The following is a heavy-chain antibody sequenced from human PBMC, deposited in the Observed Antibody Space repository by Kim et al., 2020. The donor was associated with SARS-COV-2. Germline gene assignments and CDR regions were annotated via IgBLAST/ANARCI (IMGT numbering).Heavy chain of an antibody. J-gene: IGHJ4*02. Sequence: SGPTLVNPTQTLTLTCTFSGFSLSTSGMCVSWIRQPPGKALEWLALIDWDDDKYYSTSLKTRLTISKDTSKNQVVLTMTNMDPLDTATYYCARIPAYYGSGSYYHFDYWGQGTLVTVSS. CDR1: GFSLSTSGMC. CDR2: IDWDDDK. D-gene: IGHD3-10*01. CDR3: ARIPAYYGSGSYYHFDY. V-gene: IGHV2-70*01.